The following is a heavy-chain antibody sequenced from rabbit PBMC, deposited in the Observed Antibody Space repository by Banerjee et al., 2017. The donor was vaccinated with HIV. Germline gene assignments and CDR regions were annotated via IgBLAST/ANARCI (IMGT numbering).Heavy chain of an antibody. D-gene: IGHD6-1*01. V-gene: IGHV1S47*01. CDR2: IYNGDGST. CDR1: GFDFSAYY. Sequence: QEQLKETGGGLVQPGGSLTLSCKASGFDFSAYYMSWVRQAPGKGPEWIACIYNGDGSTYYASWVNGRFTISRSTSLNTVTLQMTSLTAADTATYFCARIGAYGYAGYAYANLWGPGTLVTVS. CDR3: ARIGAYGYAGYAYANL. J-gene: IGHJ4*01.